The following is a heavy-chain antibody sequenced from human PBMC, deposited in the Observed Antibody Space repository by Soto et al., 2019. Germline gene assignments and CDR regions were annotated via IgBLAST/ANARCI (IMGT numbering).Heavy chain of an antibody. D-gene: IGHD2-15*01. CDR1: GGTFSSYT. CDR3: ARVGVYYYGMDV. V-gene: IGHV1-69*02. J-gene: IGHJ6*02. CDR2: IIPILGIA. Sequence: ASVKVSCKASGGTFSSYTISWVRQAPGQGLEWMGRIIPILGIANYAQKFQGRVTITADKSTSTAYMELSSLRSEDTAVYYCARVGVYYYGMDVWGQGTTVTVSS.